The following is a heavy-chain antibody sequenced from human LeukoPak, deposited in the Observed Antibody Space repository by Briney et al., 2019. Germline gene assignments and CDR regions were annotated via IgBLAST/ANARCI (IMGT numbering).Heavy chain of an antibody. CDR2: INSNGGNT. Sequence: GGSLRLSCAASGFTFSSYAMSWVRQAPGKGLEWVSTINSNGGNTYYADSVKGRVTISRGNSKNTLYLQMNSLRVEDTAVYYCARRGDYFPFDYWGQGTLVTVSS. CDR3: ARRGDYFPFDY. J-gene: IGHJ4*02. CDR1: GFTFSSYA. D-gene: IGHD3-16*01. V-gene: IGHV3-23*01.